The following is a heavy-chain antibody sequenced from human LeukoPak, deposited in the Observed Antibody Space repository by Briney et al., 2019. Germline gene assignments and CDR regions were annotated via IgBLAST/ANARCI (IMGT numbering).Heavy chain of an antibody. CDR1: DYPISSGYY. Sequence: SETLSLTCAVSDYPISSGYYWGWIRQPPGKGLEWIGNIYRSGSTYYNPSLKSRVTISVDTSKNQFSLKLNSVTAADTAAYYCARLSRVEATETFAYWGQGTLVTVSS. CDR3: ARLSRVEATETFAY. CDR2: IYRSGST. J-gene: IGHJ4*02. D-gene: IGHD1-26*01. V-gene: IGHV4-38-2*01.